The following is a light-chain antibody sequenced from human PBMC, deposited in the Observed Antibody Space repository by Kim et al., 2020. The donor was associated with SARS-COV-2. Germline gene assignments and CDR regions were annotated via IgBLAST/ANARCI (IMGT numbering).Light chain of an antibody. CDR3: QTWGSGIEVV. CDR1: SGHSNFA. V-gene: IGLV4-69*01. J-gene: IGLJ2*01. Sequence: QLVLTQSPSASASLGASVKLTCTLSSGHSNFAIAWHQQQPKKGPRYLMKLNSDGSHSKGDGIPDRFSGSSSGAERYLTISSLQSEDEADYYCQTWGSGIEVVFGGGTQLTVL. CDR2: LNSDGSH.